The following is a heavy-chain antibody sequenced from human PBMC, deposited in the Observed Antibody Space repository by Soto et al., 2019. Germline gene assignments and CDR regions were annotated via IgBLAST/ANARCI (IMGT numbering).Heavy chain of an antibody. D-gene: IGHD1-26*01. J-gene: IGHJ4*02. Sequence: SETLSLTCTVSGGSIYTYSWTWIRQPARKGLEWIGHIYSSGSANYNPSLKSRVSMSVETSKNQFSLKLNSVTAADTAVYYCATIVGANDYWGQGTLVTVSS. CDR2: IYSSGSA. CDR3: ATIVGANDY. CDR1: GGSIYTYS. V-gene: IGHV4-4*07.